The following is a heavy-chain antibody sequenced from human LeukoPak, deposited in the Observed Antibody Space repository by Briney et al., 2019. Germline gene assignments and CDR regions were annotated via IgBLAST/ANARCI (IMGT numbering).Heavy chain of an antibody. Sequence: AAETLSLTCTVSDGSFNFYFWHWIRQPPGKGLDWIGEIDNRGSTQYNPSLRSRVTISVDTSRNQFSLELTSVTAAGTAVYFCARDSHSGFQWGQGTLVTVSS. J-gene: IGHJ4*02. CDR1: DGSFNFYF. V-gene: IGHV4-34*01. CDR2: IDNRGST. D-gene: IGHD3-10*01. CDR3: ARDSHSGFQ.